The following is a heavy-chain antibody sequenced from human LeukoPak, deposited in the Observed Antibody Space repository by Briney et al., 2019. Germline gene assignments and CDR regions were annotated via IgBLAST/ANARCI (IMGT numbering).Heavy chain of an antibody. Sequence: GGSLRLSCAASGFTFSTYWMHWVRQAPGKGLVWVSRINSAGSTTTYADSVKGRFTISRDNAKNSLYLQMNSLRAEDTAVYYCARNGLWFGELVYYYYYMDVWGKGTTVTVSS. CDR1: GFTFSTYW. CDR3: ARNGLWFGELVYYYYYMDV. D-gene: IGHD3-10*01. V-gene: IGHV3-74*01. J-gene: IGHJ6*03. CDR2: INSAGSTT.